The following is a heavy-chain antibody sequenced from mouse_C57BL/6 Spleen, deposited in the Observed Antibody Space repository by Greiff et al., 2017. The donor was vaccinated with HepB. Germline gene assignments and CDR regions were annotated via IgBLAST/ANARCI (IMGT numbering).Heavy chain of an antibody. D-gene: IGHD2-5*01. CDR1: GYAFSSSW. CDR2: IYPGDGDT. Sequence: QVQLQQSGPELVKPGASVKISCKASGYAFSSSWMNWVKQRPGKGLEWIGRIYPGDGDTNYNGKFKGKATLTADKSSSTAYMQLSSLTSEDSAVYFCARKNYSNYDYFDYWGQGTTLTVSS. CDR3: ARKNYSNYDYFDY. J-gene: IGHJ2*01. V-gene: IGHV1-82*01.